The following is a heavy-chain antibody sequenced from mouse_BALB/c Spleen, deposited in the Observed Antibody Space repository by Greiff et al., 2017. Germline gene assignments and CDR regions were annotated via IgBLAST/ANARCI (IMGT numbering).Heavy chain of an antibody. Sequence: VQLQQSGPELEKPGASVKISCKASGYSFTGYNMNWVKQSNGKSLEWIGNLDPYYGGTTYNQKFKGKATLTVDKSSSTAYMQLKSLTSEDSAVYYCARCYGNYDYYAMDYWGQGTSVTVSS. CDR2: LDPYYGGT. CDR3: ARCYGNYDYYAMDY. J-gene: IGHJ4*01. D-gene: IGHD2-1*01. CDR1: GYSFTGYN. V-gene: IGHV1-39*01.